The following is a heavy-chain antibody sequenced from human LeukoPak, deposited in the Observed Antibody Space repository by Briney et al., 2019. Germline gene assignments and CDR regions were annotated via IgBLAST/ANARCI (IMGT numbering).Heavy chain of an antibody. Sequence: SETLSLTCTASGGSISSYYWSWIRQPAGKGLEWIGRIYTSGSTNYNPSLKSRVTMSVDTSKNQFSLKLSSVTAADTAVYYCARSKNWNDDFDYWGQGTLVTVSS. CDR3: ARSKNWNDDFDY. V-gene: IGHV4-4*07. D-gene: IGHD1-1*01. J-gene: IGHJ4*02. CDR2: IYTSGST. CDR1: GGSISSYY.